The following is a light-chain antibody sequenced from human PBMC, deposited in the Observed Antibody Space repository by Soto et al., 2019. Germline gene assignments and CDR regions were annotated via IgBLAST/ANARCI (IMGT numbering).Light chain of an antibody. CDR1: QSVSSN. Sequence: EIVMTQSPATLSVSPGERATLSCRASQSVSSNLAWYQQKPGQAPRLLIYGASTRTTGIPARISGSGSGTEFTLIISSLQSEDFSVYYCQQYHNWPPWTFGQGTKVEIK. V-gene: IGKV3-15*01. CDR2: GAS. J-gene: IGKJ1*01. CDR3: QQYHNWPPWT.